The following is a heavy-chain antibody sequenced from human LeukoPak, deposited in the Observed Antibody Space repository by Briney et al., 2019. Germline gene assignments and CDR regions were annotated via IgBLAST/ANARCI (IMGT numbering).Heavy chain of an antibody. D-gene: IGHD6-6*01. CDR2: IYYSGST. J-gene: IGHJ4*02. Sequence: KTSETLSLTCAVYGGSFSGYYWSWIRQPPGKGLEWIGYIYYSGSTYYNPSLKSRVTISVDTSKNQFSLKLSSVTAADTAVYYCARESSSSSVDYWGQGTLVTVSS. V-gene: IGHV4-30-4*08. CDR1: GGSFSGYY. CDR3: ARESSSSSVDY.